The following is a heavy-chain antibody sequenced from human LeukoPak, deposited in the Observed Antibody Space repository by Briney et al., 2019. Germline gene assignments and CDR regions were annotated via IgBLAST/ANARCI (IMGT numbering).Heavy chain of an antibody. Sequence: PGGSLTLSCAASGFTFSSYDMHWVRQATGKGLEWVSTIGTAGDTYYPGSVKGRFTISRENAKNSLYLQMNSLRAGDTAVYYCARGSKTLIAAAGTDDAFDIWGQGTMVTVSS. CDR2: IGTAGDT. CDR1: GFTFSSYD. J-gene: IGHJ3*02. V-gene: IGHV3-13*01. CDR3: ARGSKTLIAAAGTDDAFDI. D-gene: IGHD6-13*01.